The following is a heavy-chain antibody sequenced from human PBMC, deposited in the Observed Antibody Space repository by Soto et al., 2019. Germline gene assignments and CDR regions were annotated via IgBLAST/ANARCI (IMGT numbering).Heavy chain of an antibody. Sequence: GGSLRLSCAASGLNFSSYAMTWVRQSPGKGLEWVSTITASGRSTHYAESVGGRFTISRDNSKNTLYLQMDSLRAEDTALYYCAKGGPSFYYYGLDVWGQGTTVTVSS. CDR3: AKGGPSFYYYGLDV. J-gene: IGHJ6*02. CDR1: GLNFSSYA. D-gene: IGHD1-26*01. V-gene: IGHV3-23*01. CDR2: ITASGRST.